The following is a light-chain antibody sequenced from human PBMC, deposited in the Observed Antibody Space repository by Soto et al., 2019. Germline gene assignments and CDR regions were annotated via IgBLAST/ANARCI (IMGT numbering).Light chain of an antibody. J-gene: IGKJ2*01. V-gene: IGKV3-20*01. CDR2: GAS. Sequence: EIVLTQSPGTLSLSPGERATLSCRASQSVSSSYLAWYQHKPGQAPRLLIYGASTRATGIPDRFSGSGSGTDFTLTISRLEPEDFAVYYCQQFHSSQYTFGQGTKVEIK. CDR1: QSVSSSY. CDR3: QQFHSSQYT.